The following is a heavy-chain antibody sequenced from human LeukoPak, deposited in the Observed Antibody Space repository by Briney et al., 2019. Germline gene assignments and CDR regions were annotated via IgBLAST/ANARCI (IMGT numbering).Heavy chain of an antibody. CDR1: GFTFSSYG. V-gene: IGHV3-30*18. CDR2: ISYDGSNK. Sequence: GGSLRLSCAASGFTFSSYGMSWVRQAPGKGLEWVAVISYDGSNKYYADSVKGRFTISRDNSKNTLYLQMNSLRAEDTAVYYCAKELNDGSGSYYITYYFDYWGQGTLVTVSS. CDR3: AKELNDGSGSYYITYYFDY. D-gene: IGHD3-10*01. J-gene: IGHJ4*02.